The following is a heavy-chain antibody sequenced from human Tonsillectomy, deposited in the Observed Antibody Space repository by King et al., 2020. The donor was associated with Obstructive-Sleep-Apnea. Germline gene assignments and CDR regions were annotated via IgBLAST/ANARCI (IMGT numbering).Heavy chain of an antibody. J-gene: IGHJ4*02. V-gene: IGHV5-10-1*03. CDR2: INPGDSYS. CDR3: ARSPQGPPASTHILDY. CDR1: GYTFTNYW. D-gene: IGHD6-13*01. Sequence: EVQLVESGAEVKKPGESLRVSCKSSGYTFTNYWIHWVRQMPGKGLEWMGRINPGDSYSNYNPSFEGRVSPSSQGRVAFSVDRSINTAYLQWSSLKASDTAIYYCARSPQGPPASTHILDYWGQGTLVTVSS.